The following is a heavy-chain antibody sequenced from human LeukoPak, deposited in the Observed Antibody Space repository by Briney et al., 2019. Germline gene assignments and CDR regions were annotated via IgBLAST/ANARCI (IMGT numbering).Heavy chain of an antibody. J-gene: IGHJ4*02. CDR3: ATRDFDF. CDR2: ISYDGNNT. Sequence: GRSLRLSCVASGFNFRHYGIHWVRQAPGKGPQWVAVISYDGNNTFYADSVKGRFTVFRDNSKNTVFLQMNNLRHENTALYYCATRDFDFWGQGTLVTVSS. V-gene: IGHV3-30*03. CDR1: GFNFRHYG.